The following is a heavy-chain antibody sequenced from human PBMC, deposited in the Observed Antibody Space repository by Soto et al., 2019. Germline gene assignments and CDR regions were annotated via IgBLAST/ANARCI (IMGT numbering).Heavy chain of an antibody. Sequence: ASVKVSCKASGFTFSTSSAVQWVRQARGQRLEWMGWISAYNGNTNYAQKLQGRVTMTTDTSTSTAYMELRSLRSDDTAVYYCARVPRRAYYYDSSGYQYGMDVWGQGTTVTVSS. CDR2: ISAYNGNT. J-gene: IGHJ6*02. CDR1: GFTFSTSSA. V-gene: IGHV1-18*01. CDR3: ARVPRRAYYYDSSGYQYGMDV. D-gene: IGHD3-22*01.